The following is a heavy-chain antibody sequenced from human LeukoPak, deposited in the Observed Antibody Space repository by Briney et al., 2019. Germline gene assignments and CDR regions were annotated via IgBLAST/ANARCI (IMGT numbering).Heavy chain of an antibody. CDR2: IIPIFGTA. J-gene: IGHJ6*02. V-gene: IGHV1-69*13. D-gene: IGHD4-23*01. CDR3: ARETLGGRGYYYYGMDV. Sequence: ASVKVSCKASGGTFSSYAINWVRQAPGQGLEWMGGIIPIFGTANYAQRFQGRVTITADESTSTAYMELSSLRSEDTAVYYCARETLGGRGYYYYGMDVWGQGTTVTVSS. CDR1: GGTFSSYA.